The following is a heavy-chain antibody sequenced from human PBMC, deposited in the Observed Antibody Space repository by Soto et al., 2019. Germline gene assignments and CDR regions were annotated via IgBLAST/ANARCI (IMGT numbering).Heavy chain of an antibody. CDR3: ARPYYDFWSGYYSENWFDP. CDR1: GFTFSSYW. J-gene: IGHJ5*02. D-gene: IGHD3-3*01. Sequence: GGSLRLSCAASGFTFSSYWMHWVRQAPGKGLVWVSRINSDGSSTSYADSVKGRFTISRDNAKNTLYLQMNSLRAEDTAVYYCARPYYDFWSGYYSENWFDPWGQGTLVTVSS. CDR2: INSDGSST. V-gene: IGHV3-74*01.